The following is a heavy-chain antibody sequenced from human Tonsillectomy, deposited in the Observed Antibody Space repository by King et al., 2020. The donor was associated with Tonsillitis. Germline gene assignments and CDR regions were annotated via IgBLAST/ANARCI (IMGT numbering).Heavy chain of an antibody. CDR1: GGSISSYY. V-gene: IGHV4-59*01. CDR2: IYYSGST. Sequence: VQLQESGPGLVKPSETLSLTCTVSGGSISSYYWSWIRQPPGKGLEWIGYIYYSGSTNYNPSLKSRVTISVDTSENQFSLKLSSVTAADTAVYYCARPASYGSGSYYRYYFDYWGQGTLVTVSS. D-gene: IGHD3-10*01. CDR3: ARPASYGSGSYYRYYFDY. J-gene: IGHJ4*02.